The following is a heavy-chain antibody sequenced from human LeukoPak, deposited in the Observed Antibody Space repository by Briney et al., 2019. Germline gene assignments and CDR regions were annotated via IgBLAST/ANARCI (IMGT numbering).Heavy chain of an antibody. CDR1: GGTFSSYA. CDR2: IIPIFGTA. Sequence: SVKVSCKASGGTFSSYAISWVRQAPGQGLEWMGGIIPIFGTANYAQKFQGRVTITGDESTSTAYMELSSLRSEDTAVYYCARGRTIFGVVNYYYYYMDVWGKGTTVTVSS. CDR3: ARGRTIFGVVNYYYYYMDV. V-gene: IGHV1-69*13. J-gene: IGHJ6*03. D-gene: IGHD3-3*01.